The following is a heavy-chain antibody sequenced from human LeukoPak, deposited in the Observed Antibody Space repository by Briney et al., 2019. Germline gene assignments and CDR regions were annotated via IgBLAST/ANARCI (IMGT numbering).Heavy chain of an antibody. J-gene: IGHJ4*02. CDR3: ARLPDIVVVVAAGTPFDY. Sequence: GESLKISCKGSGYSFTSYWIGWVRQMPGKGLEWTGIIYPGDSDTRYSPSFQGQVTISADKSISTAYLQWSSLKASDTAMYYCARLPDIVVVVAAGTPFDYWGQGTLVTVSS. CDR2: IYPGDSDT. CDR1: GYSFTSYW. D-gene: IGHD2-15*01. V-gene: IGHV5-51*01.